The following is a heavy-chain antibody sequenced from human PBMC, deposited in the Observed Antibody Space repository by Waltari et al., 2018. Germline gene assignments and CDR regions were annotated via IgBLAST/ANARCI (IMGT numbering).Heavy chain of an antibody. J-gene: IGHJ4*02. CDR3: AKDMVAFSSSHYFDY. V-gene: IGHV3-43*01. CDR1: GFTFADYT. Sequence: EVQLVESGVVVVQPGGSLRLSCAASGFTFADYTMHWVRQAPGKGRGWVSIMSWDGGSTYDADSVKGRFTISRDNSKNSLYLQMNSLRTEDTALYYCAKDMVAFSSSHYFDYWGQGTLVTVSS. CDR2: MSWDGGST. D-gene: IGHD6-13*01.